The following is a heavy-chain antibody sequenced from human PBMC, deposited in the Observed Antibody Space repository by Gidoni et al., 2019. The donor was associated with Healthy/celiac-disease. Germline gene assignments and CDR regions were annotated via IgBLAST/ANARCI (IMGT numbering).Heavy chain of an antibody. CDR3: AKDMNEHGYYYGMDV. D-gene: IGHD1-1*01. CDR1: GFNFSSYA. J-gene: IGHJ6*02. Sequence: EVQLLESGGGWVQPGGSLRLSCAASGFNFSSYAMRWVRQATGKGLEWVSAISGSGGSTYYADYVKGRFTISRDNSKNTLYLQMNSLRAEDTAVYYCAKDMNEHGYYYGMDVWGQGTTVTVSS. V-gene: IGHV3-23*01. CDR2: ISGSGGST.